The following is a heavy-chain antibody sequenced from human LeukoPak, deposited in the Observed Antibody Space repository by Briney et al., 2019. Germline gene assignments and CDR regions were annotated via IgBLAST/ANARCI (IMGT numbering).Heavy chain of an antibody. D-gene: IGHD4-23*01. CDR1: GYTITSYG. Sequence: GASVKVSCKASGYTITSYGISWVRQAPGQGLEWMGWISAYNGNTNYAQKLQGRGTMTTDTSTSTAYMELRSLRSDDTAVYYCARVRVVMTTVVVAGDYWGQGTLVTVSS. V-gene: IGHV1-18*01. J-gene: IGHJ4*02. CDR3: ARVRVVMTTVVVAGDY. CDR2: ISAYNGNT.